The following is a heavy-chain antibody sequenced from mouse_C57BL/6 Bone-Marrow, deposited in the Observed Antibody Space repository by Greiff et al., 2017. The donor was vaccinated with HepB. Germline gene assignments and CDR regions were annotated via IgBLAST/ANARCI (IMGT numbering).Heavy chain of an antibody. V-gene: IGHV2-2*01. CDR1: GFSLTSYG. CDR3: ARNYGNLYYAMDY. Sequence: VKLVESGPGLVQPSQSLSITCTVSGFSLTSYGVHWVRQSPGKGLEWLGVIWSGGSTDYNAAFISRLSISKDNSKSQVFYKMNSLQADDTAIYYCARNYGNLYYAMDYWGQGTSVTVSS. J-gene: IGHJ4*01. CDR2: IWSGGST. D-gene: IGHD2-1*01.